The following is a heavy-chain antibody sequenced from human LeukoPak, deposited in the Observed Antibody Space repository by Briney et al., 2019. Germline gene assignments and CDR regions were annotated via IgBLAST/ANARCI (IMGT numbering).Heavy chain of an antibody. CDR3: ARGRSGGDWFDS. J-gene: IGHJ5*01. CDR1: GVSISTYY. CDR2: NHYTGST. D-gene: IGHD3-10*01. V-gene: IGHV4-59*01. Sequence: SETLSLTCTVFGVSISTYYWNWIRQPPGKGLEWIGYNHYTGSTNHNPSLKSRVTMSVDTSKNQFSLNLSSVTASDRAGYYCARGRSGGDWFDSWGQGTLVTVSS.